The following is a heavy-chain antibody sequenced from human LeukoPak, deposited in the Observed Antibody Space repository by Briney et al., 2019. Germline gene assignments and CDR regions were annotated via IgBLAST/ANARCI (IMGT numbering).Heavy chain of an antibody. CDR1: EFTFSSYW. CDR2: IKQDGGQI. V-gene: IGHV3-7*01. D-gene: IGHD4-17*01. J-gene: IGHJ4*02. CDR3: ARLGARQMLEY. Sequence: GGSLRLSCAASEFTFSSYWMSWVRQAPGKGLEWVANIKQDGGQIYYLESVKGRFTVSRDNAKNSLYLQMNSLRAEDTAVYYCARLGARQMLEYWGQGTQVTVSS.